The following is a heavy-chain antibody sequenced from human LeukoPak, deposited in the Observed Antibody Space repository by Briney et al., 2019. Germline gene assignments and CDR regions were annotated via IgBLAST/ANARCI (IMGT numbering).Heavy chain of an antibody. CDR1: GYTFTSYA. Sequence: GASVKVSCKASGYTFTSYAMHWVRQAPGQRLEWMGWINAGNGNTKYSQKFQGRVTITRDTSASTAYMELSSLRSEDTAVYYCARDTESWTHSGYDYWGQGTLVTVSS. CDR2: INAGNGNT. V-gene: IGHV1-3*01. J-gene: IGHJ4*02. CDR3: ARDTESWTHSGYDY. D-gene: IGHD5-12*01.